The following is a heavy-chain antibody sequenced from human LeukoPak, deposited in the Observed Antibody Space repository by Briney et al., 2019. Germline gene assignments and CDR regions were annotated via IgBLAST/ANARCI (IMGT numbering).Heavy chain of an antibody. CDR2: MNPNSGNT. D-gene: IGHD6-19*01. CDR1: GYTFTSYD. CDR3: ARGGPNKSGWTLDY. V-gene: IGHV1-8*01. J-gene: IGHJ4*02. Sequence: ASVKVSCKASGYTFTSYDINWVRQATGQGLEWMGWMNPNSGNTGYAQKFQGRVTMTRNTSISTAYMELSSLRPEDTAVFFCARGGPNKSGWTLDYWGQGTLVIVSS.